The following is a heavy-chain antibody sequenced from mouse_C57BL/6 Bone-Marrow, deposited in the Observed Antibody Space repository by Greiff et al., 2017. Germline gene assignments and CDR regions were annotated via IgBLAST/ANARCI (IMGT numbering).Heavy chain of an antibody. J-gene: IGHJ1*03. CDR1: GYSFTDYN. V-gene: IGHV1-18*01. D-gene: IGHD2-1*01. Sequence: SGPELVKPGASVKIPCKASGYSFTDYNMDWVRQSHGKSLEWIGDFTPNNGGTIYNQKFKGKATLTVDKYSSTAYMELRSLTSEDTAVYYCARRGGNYGYFDVWGTGTTVTVSS. CDR3: ARRGGNYGYFDV. CDR2: FTPNNGGT.